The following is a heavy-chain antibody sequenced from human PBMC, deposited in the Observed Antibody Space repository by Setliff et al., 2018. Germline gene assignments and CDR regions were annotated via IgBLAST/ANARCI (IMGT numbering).Heavy chain of an antibody. Sequence: LRLSCAASGFTFSSYAMSWVRQAAGKGLEWVSAISGSGGNTYYAGSVVGRFTISRDNSKNTLYLQMNSLRAEDTAVYYCAIHRNSYAYSPLDYWGQGTLVTVSS. CDR3: AIHRNSYAYSPLDY. CDR1: GFTFSSYA. D-gene: IGHD3-16*01. V-gene: IGHV3-23*01. CDR2: ISGSGGNT. J-gene: IGHJ4*02.